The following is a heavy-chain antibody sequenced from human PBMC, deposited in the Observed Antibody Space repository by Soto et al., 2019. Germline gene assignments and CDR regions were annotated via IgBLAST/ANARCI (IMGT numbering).Heavy chain of an antibody. J-gene: IGHJ4*02. D-gene: IGHD7-27*01. Sequence: SETLSLTCTVSGGSISPYYWSWIRQPPGKGLEWIGYIYYTGSTSYNPSLNSRVTVTVDTSKNQFSLNLSSMTATDTAVYYCARRGDWGSDEFDYWGQGTLVTVSS. V-gene: IGHV4-59*08. CDR3: ARRGDWGSDEFDY. CDR2: IYYTGST. CDR1: GGSISPYY.